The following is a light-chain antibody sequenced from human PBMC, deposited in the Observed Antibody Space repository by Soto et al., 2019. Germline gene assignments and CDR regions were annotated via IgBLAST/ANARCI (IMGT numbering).Light chain of an antibody. Sequence: EIVMTQSPATLSVSPGERATLSCRASQSVNSNLAWYQQKPGQAPRLLVYGASTRATGIPARFSGSGSGTEFTLIISSLQPDDFATYYCQQFKDYLWTFGQGTKV. CDR1: QSVNSN. V-gene: IGKV3-15*01. CDR2: GAS. CDR3: QQFKDYLWT. J-gene: IGKJ1*01.